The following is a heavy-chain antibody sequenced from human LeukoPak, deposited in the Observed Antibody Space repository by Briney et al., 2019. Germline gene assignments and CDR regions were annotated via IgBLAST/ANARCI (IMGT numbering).Heavy chain of an antibody. CDR2: IKQDGSEK. J-gene: IGHJ6*03. CDR1: GFSFDTYW. CDR3: ARDRRGVGYRPQYYYYYYMDV. V-gene: IGHV3-7*01. D-gene: IGHD5-24*01. Sequence: GGSLRLSCTASGFSFDTYWMSWGRQAPGKGLEWVANIKQDGSEKYYVDSVKGRFTISRDNAKNSLYLQMNSLRAEDTAVYYCARDRRGVGYRPQYYYYYYMDVWGKGTTVTISS.